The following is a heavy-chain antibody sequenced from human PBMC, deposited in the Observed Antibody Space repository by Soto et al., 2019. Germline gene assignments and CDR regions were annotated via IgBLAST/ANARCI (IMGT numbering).Heavy chain of an antibody. CDR2: ISGSGGST. V-gene: IGHV3-23*01. CDR1: GFTFSSYA. D-gene: IGHD6-19*01. CDR3: AKRSYSSGWSPTGGNYFDY. Sequence: GGSLSLSCAASGFTFSSYAMSWVRQAPGKGLDWVSAISGSGGSTYYADSVKGRFTISRDNSKNTLYLQMNSLRAEDTAVYYCAKRSYSSGWSPTGGNYFDYWGQGTLVTVSS. J-gene: IGHJ4*02.